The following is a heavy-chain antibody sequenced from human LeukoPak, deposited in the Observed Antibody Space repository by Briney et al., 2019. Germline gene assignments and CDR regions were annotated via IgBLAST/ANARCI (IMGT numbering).Heavy chain of an antibody. CDR2: IIPILGIA. CDR3: ARWGGSYYFDY. Sequence: SSVKVSCKASVGTFSSYAISWVRQAPGQGLEWMGRIIPILGIANYAQKFQGRVTIIADKSTSTAYMELSSLRSEDTAVYYCARWGGSYYFDYWGQGTLVTVSS. D-gene: IGHD1-26*01. J-gene: IGHJ4*02. V-gene: IGHV1-69*04. CDR1: VGTFSSYA.